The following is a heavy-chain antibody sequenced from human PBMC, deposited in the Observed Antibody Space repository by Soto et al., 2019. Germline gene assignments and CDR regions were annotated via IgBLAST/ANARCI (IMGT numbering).Heavy chain of an antibody. J-gene: IGHJ6*03. D-gene: IGHD2-15*01. CDR2: INAGNGNT. CDR3: ARDDVLCDGGRCYGIPLDV. Sequence: ASVKVSCKASGYTFTSYAMHWVRQAPGQRLEWMGWINAGNGNTKYSQKFQGRVTITRDTSASTAYKELSSLRSEDTAVYYCARDDVLCDGGRCYGIPLDVWGKGTTVTVS. V-gene: IGHV1-3*01. CDR1: GYTFTSYA.